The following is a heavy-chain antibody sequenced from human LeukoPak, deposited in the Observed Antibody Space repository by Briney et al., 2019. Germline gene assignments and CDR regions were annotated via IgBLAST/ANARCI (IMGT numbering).Heavy chain of an antibody. V-gene: IGHV1-18*01. D-gene: IGHD2-8*01. CDR1: GYTFTRYD. Sequence: GASVKVSCKASGYTFTRYDINWVRQAPGQGLEWMGWISAYNGKTNYAKKFQGRVTMTTDTSTSTAYMELSSLRSDDTAVYYCARSMENVLSYYMDVWGEGTTVTVSS. CDR3: ARSMENVLSYYMDV. CDR2: ISAYNGKT. J-gene: IGHJ6*03.